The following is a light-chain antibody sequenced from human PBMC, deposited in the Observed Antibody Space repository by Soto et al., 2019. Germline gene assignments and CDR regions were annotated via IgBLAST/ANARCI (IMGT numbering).Light chain of an antibody. CDR2: DAS. CDR3: QQRSKWRT. Sequence: DIVFTHSPGTLSLSPGERATLSCRASQSVSSSYLAWYQQKPGQAPRLLIYDASKRATGIPARFSGSGFGTDFTLTISSLEPEDFAVYYCQQRSKWRTFGQGTKVDIK. CDR1: QSVSSSY. V-gene: IGKV3D-20*02. J-gene: IGKJ1*01.